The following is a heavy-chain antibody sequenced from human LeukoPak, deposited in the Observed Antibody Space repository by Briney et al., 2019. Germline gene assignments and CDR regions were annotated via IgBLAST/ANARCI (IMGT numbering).Heavy chain of an antibody. D-gene: IGHD3-22*01. V-gene: IGHV1-8*01. CDR3: ARGRYYYDSSGYYYERRAFDY. J-gene: IGHJ4*02. CDR2: MNPNSGNT. CDR1: GYTFTSYD. Sequence: ASVKVSCKASGYTFTSYDINWVRQATGQGLEWIGWMNPNSGNTGYAQKFQGRVTMTRNTSITTAYMELSSLRSEDTAVYYCARGRYYYDSSGYYYERRAFDYWGQGTLVTVSS.